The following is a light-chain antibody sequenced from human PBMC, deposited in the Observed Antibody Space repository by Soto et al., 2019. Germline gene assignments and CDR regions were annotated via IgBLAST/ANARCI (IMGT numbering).Light chain of an antibody. CDR3: QQYNKWPQT. Sequence: ETVMTQSPATLSVSPGERATLSCRASQSVSSNLAWYQQKPGQPPRLLIYDASPRATGIPARFSGSSSGTEFTLTISSLQSEDFSVYFCQQYNKWPQTFGQGPKVEIK. V-gene: IGKV3-15*01. CDR1: QSVSSN. J-gene: IGKJ1*01. CDR2: DAS.